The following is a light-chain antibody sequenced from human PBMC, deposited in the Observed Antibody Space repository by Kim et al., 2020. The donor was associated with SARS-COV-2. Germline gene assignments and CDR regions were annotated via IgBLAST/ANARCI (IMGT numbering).Light chain of an antibody. CDR3: HSRDSSGNRVL. J-gene: IGLJ2*01. CDR1: TLRTYD. V-gene: IGLV3-19*01. Sequence: GQTVSMSCQGDTLRTYDASWSQQKPGQAPKLLISGTKNRPSGIPDRFSGSSSGRTAFLTITATQAEDEADYYCHSRDSSGNRVLFGGGTQLTVL. CDR2: GTK.